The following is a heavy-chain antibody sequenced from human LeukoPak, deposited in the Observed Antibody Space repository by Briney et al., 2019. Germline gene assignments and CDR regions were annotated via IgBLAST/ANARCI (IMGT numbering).Heavy chain of an antibody. D-gene: IGHD3-10*02. CDR2: ISSSGSTI. CDR3: AELGITMIGGV. J-gene: IGHJ6*04. CDR1: GFTFSSYE. V-gene: IGHV3-48*03. Sequence: GGSLRLSCAASGFTFSSYEMNWVRQAPGEGLEWVSYISSSGSTIYYADSVEGRFTISRDNAKNSLYLQMNSLRAEDTAVYYCAELGITMIGGVWGKGTTVTISS.